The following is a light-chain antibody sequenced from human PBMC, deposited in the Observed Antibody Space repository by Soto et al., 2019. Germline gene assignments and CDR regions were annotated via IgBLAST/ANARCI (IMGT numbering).Light chain of an antibody. Sequence: EIVLTQSPGTLSLSPGERATLSCRASQSVSSSYVAWYQQKHGQAPRLLIYGASSRATGIPDRFSGSGSGTDFTLTISRLEPEDFAVYYCQHYGSSRHCTFCQGTKLEIK. CDR3: QHYGSSRHCT. CDR2: GAS. V-gene: IGKV3-20*01. CDR1: QSVSSSY. J-gene: IGKJ2*02.